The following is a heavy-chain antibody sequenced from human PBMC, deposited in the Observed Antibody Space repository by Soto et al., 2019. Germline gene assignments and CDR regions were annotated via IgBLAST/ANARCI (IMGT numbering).Heavy chain of an antibody. CDR3: ATWHEREHAYDV. Sequence: EVRLVESGGDLVKSGGSLRLSCVGSGFLFRNYEMNWVRQAPGKGLEWLAHISTTGGHVSESDSVKGRFTTSSDSSKTTVYLQMNDLRPDDTAVYYCATWHEREHAYDVWGQGTTVTVSS. V-gene: IGHV3-48*03. CDR2: ISTTGGHV. D-gene: IGHD1-1*01. CDR1: GFLFRNYE. J-gene: IGHJ3*01.